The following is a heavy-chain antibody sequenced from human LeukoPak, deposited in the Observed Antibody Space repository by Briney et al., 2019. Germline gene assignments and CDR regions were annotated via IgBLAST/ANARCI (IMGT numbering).Heavy chain of an antibody. V-gene: IGHV3-74*01. CDR2: INSDGSST. J-gene: IGHJ5*02. CDR1: GFTFSSYW. Sequence: TGGSLRLSCAASGFTFSSYWMHWVRHAPGKGLVWVSRINSDGSSTSYADSVKGRFTISRDNAKNTLYLQMNSLRAEDTAVYYCASSGSYYNNWFDPWGQGTLVTVSS. CDR3: ASSGSYYNNWFDP. D-gene: IGHD1-26*01.